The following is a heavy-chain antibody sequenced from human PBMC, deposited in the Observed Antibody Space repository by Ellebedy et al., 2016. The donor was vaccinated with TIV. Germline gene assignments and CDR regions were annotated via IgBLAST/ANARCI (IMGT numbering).Heavy chain of an antibody. Sequence: SETLSLTXAVYGGSFSGYYWSWIRQPPGKGLEWIGEINHSGSTNYNPSLKSRVTISVDKSKNQFSLKLSSVTAADTAVYYCASRHTSSLGYWGQGTLVTVSS. CDR3: ASRHTSSLGY. D-gene: IGHD2-2*01. CDR2: INHSGST. V-gene: IGHV4-34*01. J-gene: IGHJ4*02. CDR1: GGSFSGYY.